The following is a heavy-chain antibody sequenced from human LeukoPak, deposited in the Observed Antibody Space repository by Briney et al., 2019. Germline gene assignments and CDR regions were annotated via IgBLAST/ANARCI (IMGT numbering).Heavy chain of an antibody. D-gene: IGHD1-26*01. CDR2: ISSSSSYI. CDR1: GFTFSSYS. J-gene: IGHJ5*02. CDR3: ARETPIVGATAWFDP. Sequence: PGGSLRLSCAASGFTFSSYSMNWFRQAPGKGLEWVSSISSSSSYIYYADSVKGRFTISRDNAKNSLYLQMNSLRAEDTAVYYCARETPIVGATAWFDPWGQGTLVTVSS. V-gene: IGHV3-21*01.